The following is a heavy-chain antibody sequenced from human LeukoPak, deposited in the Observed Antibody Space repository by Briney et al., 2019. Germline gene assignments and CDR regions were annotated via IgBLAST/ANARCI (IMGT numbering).Heavy chain of an antibody. J-gene: IGHJ4*02. D-gene: IGHD2-8*01. CDR2: IYYSGST. CDR3: ASSVYGLYYFDY. Sequence: PSETLSLICTVSGGSISSYYWSWIRQPPGKGLEWIGYIYYSGSTNYNPSLKSRVTISVDTSKNQFSLKLSSVTAADTAVYYCASSVYGLYYFDYWGQGTLVTVSS. CDR1: GGSISSYY. V-gene: IGHV4-59*01.